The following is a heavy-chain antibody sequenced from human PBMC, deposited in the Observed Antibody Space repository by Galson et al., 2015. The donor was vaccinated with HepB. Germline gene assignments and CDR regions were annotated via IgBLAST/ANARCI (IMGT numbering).Heavy chain of an antibody. CDR2: ISYDGSNK. V-gene: IGHV3-30*18. CDR3: AKDYRVGSITIFGVGPGEIDY. CDR1: GFTFSSYG. D-gene: IGHD3-3*01. Sequence: SLRLSCAASGFTFSSYGMHWVRQAPGKGLEWVAVISYDGSNKYYADSVKGRFTISRDNSKNTLYLQMNSLRAEDTAVYYCAKDYRVGSITIFGVGPGEIDYWGQGTLVTVSS. J-gene: IGHJ4*02.